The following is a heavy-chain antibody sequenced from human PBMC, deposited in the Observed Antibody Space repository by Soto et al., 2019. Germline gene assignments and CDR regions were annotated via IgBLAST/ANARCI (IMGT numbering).Heavy chain of an antibody. CDR3: ATFHCGGDCYYSYYTMDV. CDR1: GFTFSSYS. Sequence: GGSLRLSCASSGFTFSSYSMNWVRQAPGKGLEWVSYISSSSNIIYYTDSVRGRFTISRDNAKNSLYLQMNSLRDEDTAVYYCATFHCGGDCYYSYYTMDVWGQGTTVTVSS. D-gene: IGHD2-21*02. CDR2: ISSSSNII. J-gene: IGHJ6*02. V-gene: IGHV3-48*02.